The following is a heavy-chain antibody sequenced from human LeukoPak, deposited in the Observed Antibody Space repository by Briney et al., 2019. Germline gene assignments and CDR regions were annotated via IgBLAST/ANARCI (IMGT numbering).Heavy chain of an antibody. V-gene: IGHV3-30*02. Sequence: QPGGSLRLSCAASGFTFSSYGMVWVRQAQGKGLEWVAYIRYDGSNNYYEDSVKGRFTISRDNFKNTLYLQMNSLRAEDTAVYYCAKGVWYQLPSSMHVWGKGTTVTVSS. CDR3: AKGVWYQLPSSMHV. CDR1: GFTFSSYG. CDR2: IRYDGSNN. D-gene: IGHD2-2*01. J-gene: IGHJ6*04.